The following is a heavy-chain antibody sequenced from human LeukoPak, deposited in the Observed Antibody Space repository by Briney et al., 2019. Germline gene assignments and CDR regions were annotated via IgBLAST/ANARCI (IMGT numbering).Heavy chain of an antibody. CDR1: GFTFSSYA. Sequence: PGGSLRLSCAASGFTFSSYAMSWVRQAPGKGLEWVSAISGSGGSTYYADSVKGRFTIPRDNSKNTLYLQMNSLRAEDTAVYYCAKTSVDSSSWYEDAFDIWGQGTMVTVSS. CDR2: ISGSGGST. V-gene: IGHV3-23*01. J-gene: IGHJ3*02. D-gene: IGHD6-13*01. CDR3: AKTSVDSSSWYEDAFDI.